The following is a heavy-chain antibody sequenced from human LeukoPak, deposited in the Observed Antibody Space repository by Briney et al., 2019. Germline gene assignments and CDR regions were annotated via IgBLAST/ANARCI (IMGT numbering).Heavy chain of an antibody. CDR3: ARDGPYGSGSYRTMNWFDP. Sequence: SETLSLTCTVSGASIRSYYWRWIRQPPGKGLEWIGYMYYSGSTNYNPSLKSRVTISVDTSKNQFSLKLSSVTAADTAVYYCARDGPYGSGSYRTMNWFDPWGQGTLVTVSS. V-gene: IGHV4-59*01. CDR2: MYYSGST. CDR1: GASIRSYY. D-gene: IGHD3-10*01. J-gene: IGHJ5*02.